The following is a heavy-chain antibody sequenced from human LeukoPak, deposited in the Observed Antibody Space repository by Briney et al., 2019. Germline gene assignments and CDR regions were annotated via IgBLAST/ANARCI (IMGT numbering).Heavy chain of an antibody. D-gene: IGHD3-3*01. Sequence: SETLSLTCAVSGGSISSGGYSWSWIRQPPGKGLEWIGYIYHSGSTYYNPSLKSRVTISVDRSKNQFSLKLSSVTAADTAVYYCARAARDFWSGYYYYGMDVWGQGTTVTVSS. V-gene: IGHV4-30-2*01. CDR1: GGSISSGGYS. J-gene: IGHJ6*02. CDR2: IYHSGST. CDR3: ARAARDFWSGYYYYGMDV.